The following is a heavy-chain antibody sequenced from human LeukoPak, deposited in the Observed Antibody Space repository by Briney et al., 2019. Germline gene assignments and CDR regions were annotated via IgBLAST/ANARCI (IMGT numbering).Heavy chain of an antibody. D-gene: IGHD1-26*01. V-gene: IGHV3-30*04. Sequence: GGSLRLSCAASGFTFSSYAMSWVRQAPGKGLEWVAVITYDGTDKYYADSVKGRFTISRDNSKNTLYVQMNSLRAEDTAVYYCARGSFGAGVGATMDDACDIWGQGTMVTVSS. CDR2: ITYDGTDK. CDR3: ARGSFGAGVGATMDDACDI. J-gene: IGHJ3*02. CDR1: GFTFSSYA.